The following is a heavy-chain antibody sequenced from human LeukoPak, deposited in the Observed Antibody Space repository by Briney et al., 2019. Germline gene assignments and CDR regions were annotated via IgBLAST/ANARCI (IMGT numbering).Heavy chain of an antibody. CDR2: MNPNSGNT. CDR3: ARKVTAIQNWFDP. J-gene: IGHJ5*02. D-gene: IGHD2-21*02. V-gene: IGHV1-8*01. CDR1: GYTFTSYD. Sequence: GASVKVSCKASGYTFTSYDISWVRQGTGQGLERMGWMNPNSGNTGYAQKFQGRVTMTRNTSISTAYMELSSLRSEDTAVYYCARKVTAIQNWFDPWGQGTLVTVSS.